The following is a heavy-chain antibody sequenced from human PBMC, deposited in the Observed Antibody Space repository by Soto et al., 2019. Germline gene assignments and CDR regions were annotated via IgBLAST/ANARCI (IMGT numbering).Heavy chain of an antibody. D-gene: IGHD3-3*01. CDR1: GGSFSGYY. Sequence: PSETLSLTCAVYGGSFSGYYWSWIRQPPGKGLEWIGEINHSGSTNYNPSLKSRVTISVDTSKNQFSLKLSSVAAADTAVYYCARGRVVHYYCGMDVWGQGTTVTVSS. V-gene: IGHV4-34*01. J-gene: IGHJ6*02. CDR2: INHSGST. CDR3: ARGRVVHYYCGMDV.